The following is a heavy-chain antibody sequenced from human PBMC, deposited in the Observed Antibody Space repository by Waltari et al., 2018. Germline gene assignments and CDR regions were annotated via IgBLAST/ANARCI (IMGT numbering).Heavy chain of an antibody. V-gene: IGHV3-7*01. D-gene: IGHD1-26*01. Sequence: EVQLVESGGDLVQPGGALRLSCAASGFTFSPYWLCWVSQAPGKGLEWVANIKQDGSEKLYVDSVKGRFTISRDNARNSLYLQMNSLRGEDTAVYYCARVSWDTITRKGIDYWGLGTLVIVSS. J-gene: IGHJ4*02. CDR1: GFTFSPYW. CDR3: ARVSWDTITRKGIDY. CDR2: IKQDGSEK.